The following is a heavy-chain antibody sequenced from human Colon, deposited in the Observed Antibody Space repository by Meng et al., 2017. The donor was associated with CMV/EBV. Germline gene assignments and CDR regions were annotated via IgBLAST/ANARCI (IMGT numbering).Heavy chain of an antibody. D-gene: IGHD3-10*01. J-gene: IGHJ4*02. CDR3: THRRPYGSGSYFDY. Sequence: SGFSLSTRDLSVGLIRQPPGKALEWLALIYWDDDERYSPSLKDRLTITKDTSKTQVVLTMTNMDPVDTGTYYCTHRRPYGSGSYFDYWGPGTLVTVSS. CDR1: GFSLSTRDLS. CDR2: IYWDDDE. V-gene: IGHV2-5*02.